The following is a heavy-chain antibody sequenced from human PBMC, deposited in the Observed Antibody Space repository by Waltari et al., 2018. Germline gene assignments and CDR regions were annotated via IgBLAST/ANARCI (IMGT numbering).Heavy chain of an antibody. CDR2: IIPIFGTA. Sequence: QVQLVQSGAEVKKPGSSVKVSCKASGGTFSSYAISWVRQAPGQGLEWMGGIIPIFGTANYAQTFQGRVTITADESTSTAYMELSSLRSEDTAVYYCRYTAMVLVGNAFDLWGQGTMVTVSS. CDR1: GGTFSSYA. D-gene: IGHD5-18*01. CDR3: RYTAMVLVGNAFDL. J-gene: IGHJ3*01. V-gene: IGHV1-69*12.